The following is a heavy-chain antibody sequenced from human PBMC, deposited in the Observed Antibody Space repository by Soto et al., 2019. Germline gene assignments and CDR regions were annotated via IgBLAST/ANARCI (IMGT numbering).Heavy chain of an antibody. CDR2: IWYDGSNK. CDR1: GFTFSSYG. CDR3: ARAGGDYVDYYYGMDV. D-gene: IGHD4-17*01. Sequence: QVQLVESGGGVVQPGRSLRLSCAASGFTFSSYGMHWVRQAPGKGLEWVAVIWYDGSNKYYADSVKGRFTISRDNSKNTLSLQMNSLRAEDTAVYYCARAGGDYVDYYYGMDVWGQGTTVTVSS. J-gene: IGHJ6*02. V-gene: IGHV3-33*01.